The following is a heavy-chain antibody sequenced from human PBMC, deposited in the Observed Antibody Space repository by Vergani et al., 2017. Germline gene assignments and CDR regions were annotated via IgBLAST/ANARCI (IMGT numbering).Heavy chain of an antibody. V-gene: IGHV1-69*06. CDR3: ARDTAKGSWDAFDI. Sequence: VQLLESGAEVKKPGSSVKVSCKASGGTFSSYAISWVRQAPGQGLEWMGGIIPIFGTANYAQKFQGRVTITADKSTSTAYMELRSLRSDDTAVYYCARDTAKGSWDAFDIWGQGTMVTVSS. CDR2: IIPIFGTA. J-gene: IGHJ3*02. D-gene: IGHD5-18*01. CDR1: GGTFSSYA.